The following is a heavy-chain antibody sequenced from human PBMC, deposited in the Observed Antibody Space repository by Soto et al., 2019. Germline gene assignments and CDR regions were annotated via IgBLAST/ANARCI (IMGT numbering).Heavy chain of an antibody. CDR1: GFTFSLYA. D-gene: IGHD3-10*01. CDR3: ARDATTMVLLLISSWFDP. Sequence: QVQLAESGGGVVQPGRSLRLSCAASGFTFSLYAMHWVRQAPGKGLEWVAVISHDGTNTFYADSVKGRFTISRDNSTTTRSLQMNSLRAEDTAVYSCARDATTMVLLLISSWFDPWGQGTLVTVSS. CDR2: ISHDGTNT. V-gene: IGHV3-30-3*01. J-gene: IGHJ5*02.